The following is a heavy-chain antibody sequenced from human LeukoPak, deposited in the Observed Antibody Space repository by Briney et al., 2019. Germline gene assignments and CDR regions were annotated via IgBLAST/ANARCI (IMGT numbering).Heavy chain of an antibody. CDR3: ATALTYYYDSSGYPRYFDY. Sequence: GASVKVSCKVSGYTLTELSMHWARQAPGKGLEWMGGFDPEDGETIYAQKFQGRVTMTEDTSTDTAYMELSSLRSEDTAVYYCATALTYYYDSSGYPRYFDYWGQGTLVTVSS. J-gene: IGHJ4*02. D-gene: IGHD3-22*01. V-gene: IGHV1-24*01. CDR1: GYTLTELS. CDR2: FDPEDGET.